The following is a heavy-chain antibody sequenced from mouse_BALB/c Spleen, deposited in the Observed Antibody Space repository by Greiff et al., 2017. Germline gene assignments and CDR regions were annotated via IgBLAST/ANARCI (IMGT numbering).Heavy chain of an antibody. V-gene: IGHV5-9-4*01. CDR2: ISSGGSYT. J-gene: IGHJ2*01. CDR1: GFTFSSYA. CDR3: ARERGDD. Sequence: EVHLVESGGGLVKPGGSLKLSCAASGFTFSSYAMSWVRQSPEKRLEWVAEISSGGSYTYYPETVTGRFTISRDNAKNTLYLEMSSRRSEDTAMYYCARERGDDGGQGTTVTVAS.